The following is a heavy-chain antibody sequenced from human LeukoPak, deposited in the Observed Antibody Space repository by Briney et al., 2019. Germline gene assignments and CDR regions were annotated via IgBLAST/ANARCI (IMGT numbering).Heavy chain of an antibody. V-gene: IGHV3-21*01. CDR2: ISSSSSYI. CDR1: GFTFSSYS. CDR3: ARDRLEYSSSSGFDY. J-gene: IGHJ4*02. D-gene: IGHD6-6*01. Sequence: PGGSLRLSCAASGFTFSSYSMNWVRQAPGKGLEWVSSISSSSSYIYYADSVKGRFTISRDNAKNSLYLQMNSPRAEDTAVYYCARDRLEYSSSSGFDYWGQGTLVTVSS.